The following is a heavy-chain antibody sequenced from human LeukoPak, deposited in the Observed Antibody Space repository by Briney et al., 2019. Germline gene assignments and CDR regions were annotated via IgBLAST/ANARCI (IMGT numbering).Heavy chain of an antibody. Sequence: PGGSLRLSCAACGFTFSSYWMSWVRQAPGKGLEWVANIKQDGSEKYYVDSVKGRFTISRDNAKNSLYLQMNSLRAEDTAVYYCARDYDAAYSSPGDYWGQGTLVTVS. J-gene: IGHJ4*02. CDR2: IKQDGSEK. D-gene: IGHD6-13*01. CDR3: ARDYDAAYSSPGDY. CDR1: GFTFSSYW. V-gene: IGHV3-7*01.